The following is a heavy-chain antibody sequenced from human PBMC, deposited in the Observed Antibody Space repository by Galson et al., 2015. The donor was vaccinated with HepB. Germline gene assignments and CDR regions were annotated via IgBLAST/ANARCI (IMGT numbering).Heavy chain of an antibody. CDR1: GFTFSSYS. CDR2: ISSSSTI. D-gene: IGHD3-22*01. Sequence: SLRLSCAASGFTFSSYSMNWVRQAPGKGLEWVSYISSSSTIYYADSVNGRFTISRDNAQNSLYLQMNSLRAEDTAVYYCARAADYDSSGYYYGLYFQHWGQGTLVTVSS. J-gene: IGHJ1*01. V-gene: IGHV3-48*01. CDR3: ARAADYDSSGYYYGLYFQH.